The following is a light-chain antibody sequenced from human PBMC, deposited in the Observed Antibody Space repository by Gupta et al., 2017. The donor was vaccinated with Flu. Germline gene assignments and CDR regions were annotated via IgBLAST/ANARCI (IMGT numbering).Light chain of an antibody. CDR2: KAS. J-gene: IGKJ2*01. CDR3: QQYSTYFPT. Sequence: PSTLSASVGDRVTLTCRASQNIDNYLAWYQQKPRTAPKLLIYKASTLEGGVPSRFTGSGSGAEFSLTISSLQPDDFATYYCQQYSTYFPTFGQGTKLEIK. V-gene: IGKV1-5*03. CDR1: QNIDNY.